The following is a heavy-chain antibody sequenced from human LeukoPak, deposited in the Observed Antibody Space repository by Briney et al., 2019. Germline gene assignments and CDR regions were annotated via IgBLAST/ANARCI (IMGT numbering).Heavy chain of an antibody. V-gene: IGHV3-30*18. Sequence: GGSLRLSCAASGFTFSSYGMHWVRQAPGKGLEWVAVISYDGSNKYYADSLKGRFTISRDNSKNTLYLQMNSLRAEDTAVYYCAKDLGNMQWLNAFDIWGQGTMVTVSS. D-gene: IGHD6-19*01. CDR1: GFTFSSYG. CDR2: ISYDGSNK. CDR3: AKDLGNMQWLNAFDI. J-gene: IGHJ3*02.